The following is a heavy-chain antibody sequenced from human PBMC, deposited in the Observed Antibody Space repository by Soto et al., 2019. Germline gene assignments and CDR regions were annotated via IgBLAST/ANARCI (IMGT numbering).Heavy chain of an antibody. CDR3: AVFKRAAVVYWFDP. J-gene: IGHJ5*02. CDR1: GYTFTSYG. D-gene: IGHD6-13*01. V-gene: IGHV1-18*01. CDR2: ISAYNGNT. Sequence: ASVKVSCKAPGYTFTSYGISWVRQAPGQGLEWMGWISAYNGNTNYAQRLQGRVTMTTDTSTSTAYMELRSLRSDDTAVYYCAVFKRAAVVYWFDPWGQGTLVTVS.